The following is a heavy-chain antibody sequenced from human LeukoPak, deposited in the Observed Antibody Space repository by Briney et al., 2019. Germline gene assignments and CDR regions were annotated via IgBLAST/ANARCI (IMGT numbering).Heavy chain of an antibody. CDR3: ARGHIGMDV. J-gene: IGHJ6*04. CDR2: ISSSGSTI. D-gene: IGHD5-12*01. CDR1: GFTFSSYE. V-gene: IGHV3-48*03. Sequence: TGGSLRLSCAASGFTFSSYEMNWVRQAPGKGLEWVSYISSSGSTIYYADSVKGRFTISRDNAKNSLDLQMNRLGAEDTAVYYCARGHIGMDVWGKGTTVTVSS.